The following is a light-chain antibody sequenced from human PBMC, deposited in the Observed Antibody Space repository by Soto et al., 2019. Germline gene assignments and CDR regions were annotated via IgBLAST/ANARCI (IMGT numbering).Light chain of an antibody. CDR3: QQYNSHSKT. J-gene: IGKJ1*01. CDR1: QSISSW. CDR2: DAS. Sequence: DNQKTLSPSALSASVGDRVTITCRASQSISSWLAWYQQKPGRAPKLLIYDASSLDSGVPSRFSGSGSGTEFTLTISSLQPDDFATFYCQQYNSHSKTFGQRTMVDIK. V-gene: IGKV1-5*01.